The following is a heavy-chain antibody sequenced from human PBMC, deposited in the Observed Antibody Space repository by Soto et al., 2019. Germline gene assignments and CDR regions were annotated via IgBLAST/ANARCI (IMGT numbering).Heavy chain of an antibody. CDR3: ARTAPPIDY. J-gene: IGHJ4*02. CDR2: ISSSGSTI. CDR1: GFTFSDYY. D-gene: IGHD6-25*01. Sequence: QVQLVESGGGLVKPGGSLRLSCAASGFTFSDYYMSWIRQAPGKGLGWVSYISSSGSTIYYADAGKGRLTISRDNAKSSLYMQMNSLRAEGTAVYYCARTAPPIDYWGQGTLVTVSS. V-gene: IGHV3-11*01.